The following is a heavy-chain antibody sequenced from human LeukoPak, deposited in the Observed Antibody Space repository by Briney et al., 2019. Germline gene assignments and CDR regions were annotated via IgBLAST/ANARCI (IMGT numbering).Heavy chain of an antibody. D-gene: IGHD1-7*01. CDR1: GGSFSGYF. Sequence: KPSETLSLICAVYGGSFSGYFWTWIRQSPGKGLEWIGEINHRATTDYNPSLKSRVSLSVDTSKNQFSLKLTSVTAADTAVYYCARGPKDPSLLMKNYVNFFDMWGQGTLVTVSS. CDR3: ARGPKDPSLLMKNYVNFFDM. CDR2: INHRATT. J-gene: IGHJ4*02. V-gene: IGHV4-34*01.